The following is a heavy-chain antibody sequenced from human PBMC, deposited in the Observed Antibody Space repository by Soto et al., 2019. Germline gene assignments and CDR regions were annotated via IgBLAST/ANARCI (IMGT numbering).Heavy chain of an antibody. CDR3: ARRYGDYFDF. D-gene: IGHD4-17*01. CDR2: IYYSGST. V-gene: IGHV4-59*08. J-gene: IGHJ4*02. Sequence: QVQLQESGPGLVKPSETLSLTCTVSGGSISSYYWSWIRQPPGRGLEWIGYIYYSGSTNYNPSLKSRVTRSVDTSKNQFSLKRSSVTAADTAVYYCARRYGDYFDFWGQGTLVTVSS. CDR1: GGSISSYY.